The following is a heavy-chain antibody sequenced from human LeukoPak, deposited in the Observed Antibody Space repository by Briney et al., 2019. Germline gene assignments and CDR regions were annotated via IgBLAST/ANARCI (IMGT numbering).Heavy chain of an antibody. CDR1: GLTVSSNY. J-gene: IGHJ6*02. V-gene: IGHV3-66*01. D-gene: IGHD3-10*01. CDR2: IYSGGST. Sequence: GGSLRLSGAASGLTVSSNYMSWFRKAPGKGLEGVSVIYSGGSTYYADSVKGRFTIPRDNSKNTLYLQMNSLRAEDTAVYYCARAWLTGGSYYAMDVWGQGTTVTVSS. CDR3: ARAWLTGGSYYAMDV.